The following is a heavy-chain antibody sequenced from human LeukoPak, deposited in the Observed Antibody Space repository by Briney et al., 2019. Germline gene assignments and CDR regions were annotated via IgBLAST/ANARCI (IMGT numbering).Heavy chain of an antibody. J-gene: IGHJ5*02. CDR1: GYSFSDYA. V-gene: IGHV7-4-1*02. CDR3: ARVGGNWP. Sequence: ASVKVSCKASGYSFSDYAMNWVRQAPGQGLEWMGWINTNTGNPTHAQGFTGRFVFSLDTSVTTAYLRITSLKVEDTAVYYCARVGGNWPWGQGTLVTVSS. D-gene: IGHD4-23*01. CDR2: INTNTGNP.